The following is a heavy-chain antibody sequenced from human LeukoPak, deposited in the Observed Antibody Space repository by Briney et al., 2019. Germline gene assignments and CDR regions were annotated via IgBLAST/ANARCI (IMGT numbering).Heavy chain of an antibody. Sequence: PSETLSLTCTVSGGSISSSTYYWGWIRQPPGKGLEWIGSIYYSGSTHYNPSLKSRVTISVDTSKNQFSLKLTSVTAADTAVYYCARQPLWWSLESYYFDSWGQGTLVTVSS. CDR3: ARQPLWWSLESYYFDS. D-gene: IGHD2-21*01. J-gene: IGHJ4*02. V-gene: IGHV4-39*01. CDR1: GGSISSSTYY. CDR2: IYYSGST.